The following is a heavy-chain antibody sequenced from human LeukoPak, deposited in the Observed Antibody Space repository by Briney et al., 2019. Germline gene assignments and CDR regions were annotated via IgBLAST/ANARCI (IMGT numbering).Heavy chain of an antibody. D-gene: IGHD6-19*01. CDR2: IWYDGSNK. J-gene: IGHJ3*02. CDR1: GFTFSSYG. CDR3: ARDTVLAVAGTQGAFDI. V-gene: IGHV3-33*01. Sequence: HPGGSLRLSCAASGFTFSSYGMHWVRQAPGKGLEWVAVIWYDGSNKYYADSVKGRFTISRDNSKNTLYLQMNSLRAEDTAVYYCARDTVLAVAGTQGAFDIGREGTMDTVSS.